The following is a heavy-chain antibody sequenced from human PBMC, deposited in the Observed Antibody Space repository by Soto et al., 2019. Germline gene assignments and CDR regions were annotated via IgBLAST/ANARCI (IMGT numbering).Heavy chain of an antibody. CDR3: ATDRTSWNTWGFDN. V-gene: IGHV3-23*01. CDR2: VSASGGTA. D-gene: IGHD1-1*01. CDR1: GFTFSSYA. J-gene: IGHJ4*02. Sequence: EVQLLESGGGLVQPGGSLRLSCAASGFTFSSYAMSWVRQAPGKGLEWVSAVSASGGTAYYAASVQGRFTISRDNSETTLYLQMNSLGAEDTAMFYCATDRTSWNTWGFDNWGQVTLVTVAS.